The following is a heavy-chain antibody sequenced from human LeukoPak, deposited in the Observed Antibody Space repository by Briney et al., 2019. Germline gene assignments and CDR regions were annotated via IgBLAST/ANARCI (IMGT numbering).Heavy chain of an antibody. CDR2: INEGGNEK. D-gene: IGHD6-13*01. CDR1: GFTFRNYW. CDR3: ARSLPYGTTWYGRSDF. V-gene: IGHV3-7*03. J-gene: IGHJ4*02. Sequence: PGGSLRLSCAASGFTFRNYWMSWVRQVPGKGLEWVVNINEGGNEKNYVDSVKGRFTASRDNAQNSLYLQMNSLRAEDTAIYYCARSLPYGTTWYGRSDFWGQGTLVTVSS.